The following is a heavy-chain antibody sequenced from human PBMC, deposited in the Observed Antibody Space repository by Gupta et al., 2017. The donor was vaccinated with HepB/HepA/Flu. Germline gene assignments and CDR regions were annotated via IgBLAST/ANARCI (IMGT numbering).Heavy chain of an antibody. CDR1: AFIFSSYS. CDR2: ISGSGRYI. Sequence: EVQLVESGGGVVKPGGSLGRSWAAYAFIFSSYSINWVRQAPGKGLEWVSSISGSGRYIYYADSVKGRFTISRDNGKNSLYLQMNSLRAEDTAVYYCARDRSSSGTLDYYGMDVWGQGTTVTVSS. D-gene: IGHD6-13*01. CDR3: ARDRSSSGTLDYYGMDV. V-gene: IGHV3-21*01. J-gene: IGHJ6*02.